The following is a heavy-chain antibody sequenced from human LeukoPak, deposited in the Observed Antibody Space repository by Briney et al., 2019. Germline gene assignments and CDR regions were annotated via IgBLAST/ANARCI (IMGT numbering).Heavy chain of an antibody. CDR2: IYYSGST. V-gene: IGHV4-39*01. J-gene: IGHJ5*02. Sequence: SETLSLTCTVSGGSISSSSYYWGWIRQPPGKGLEWIGSIYYSGSTYYNPSLKSRVTISVDTSKNQFSLKLSSVTAADTAVYYCARGAEYSSGWYWFDPWGQGTLVTVSS. CDR1: GGSISSSSYY. CDR3: ARGAEYSSGWYWFDP. D-gene: IGHD6-19*01.